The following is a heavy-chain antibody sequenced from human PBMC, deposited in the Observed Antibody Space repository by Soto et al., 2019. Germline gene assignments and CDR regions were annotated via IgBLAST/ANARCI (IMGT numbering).Heavy chain of an antibody. CDR2: IGHGYDT. CDR3: ASLGARIY. J-gene: IGHJ4*02. V-gene: IGHV3-13*04. Sequence: EVALVESGGGLVQPGGSLTLSCAASGFTFSDYDMHWVRQASGKGPEWDAAIGHGYDTYYADSVRGRFTISRDNAKNSFYLQMNSLRVEDTAMFYCASLGARIYWAQGSLVTVSS. D-gene: IGHD7-27*01. CDR1: GFTFSDYD.